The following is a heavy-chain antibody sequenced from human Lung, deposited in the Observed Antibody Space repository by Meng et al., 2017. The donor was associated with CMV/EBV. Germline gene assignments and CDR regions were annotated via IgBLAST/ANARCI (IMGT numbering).Heavy chain of an antibody. V-gene: IGHV1-2*02. Sequence: ASVKVSCKASGYTFNGYNMHWARQAPGQGLEWMGWINPNSVGTNYAQRFQGRVTLTIDTSISTAYMELSRLKSDDTAVYFCARLFHTILGTGYYYGMDVWGQGTTVTVSS. J-gene: IGHJ6*02. D-gene: IGHD3/OR15-3a*01. CDR2: INPNSVGT. CDR3: ARLFHTILGTGYYYGMDV. CDR1: GYTFNGYN.